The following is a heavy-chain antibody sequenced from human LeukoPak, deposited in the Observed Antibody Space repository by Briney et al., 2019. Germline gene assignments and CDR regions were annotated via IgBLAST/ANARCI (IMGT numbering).Heavy chain of an antibody. D-gene: IGHD6-19*01. Sequence: ASVKVSCKASGYTFTSYGISWVRQAPGQGLEWMGWIRVYNGNTNYAQKLQGRVTMTTDTSTNTAYMELRSLRSDDTAVYYCARGIAVSADAYYFDYWGQGTLVTVSS. CDR1: GYTFTSYG. CDR3: ARGIAVSADAYYFDY. J-gene: IGHJ4*02. V-gene: IGHV1-18*01. CDR2: IRVYNGNT.